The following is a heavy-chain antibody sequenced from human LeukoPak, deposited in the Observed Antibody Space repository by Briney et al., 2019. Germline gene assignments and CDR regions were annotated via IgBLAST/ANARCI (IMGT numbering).Heavy chain of an antibody. CDR3: ARGPPRGKYYYMDV. CDR2: IKQDGSEK. V-gene: IGHV3-7*01. J-gene: IGHJ6*03. CDR1: GFTFSSYW. Sequence: GGSLRLSCAASGFTFSSYWMSWVRQAPGKGLEWVANIKQDGSEKYYVDSVKGRFTISRDNAKNSLYLQMNSLRAEDTAVYYCARGPPRGKYYYMDVWGKGTTVTVSS. D-gene: IGHD1-1*01.